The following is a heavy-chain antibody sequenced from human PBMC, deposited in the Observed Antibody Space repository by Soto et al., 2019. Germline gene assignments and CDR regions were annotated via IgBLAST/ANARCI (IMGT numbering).Heavy chain of an antibody. V-gene: IGHV4-34*01. CDR1: GGSFSGYY. Sequence: PSETLSLTCAVYGGSFSGYYWSWIRQPPGKGLEWIGEINHSGSTNYNPSLKSRVTISVDTSKNQFSLKLSSVTAADTAVYYCARGPARSDYASNGPVDYWGQGTLVTVSS. CDR2: INHSGST. CDR3: ARGPARSDYASNGPVDY. D-gene: IGHD4-17*01. J-gene: IGHJ4*02.